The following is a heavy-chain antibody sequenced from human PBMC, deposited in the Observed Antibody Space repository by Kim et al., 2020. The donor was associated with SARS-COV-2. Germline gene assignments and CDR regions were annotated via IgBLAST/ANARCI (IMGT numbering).Heavy chain of an antibody. CDR1: GYTFTASG. CDR3: VRLPGSVSTPDLDF. D-gene: IGHD3-10*01. Sequence: ASVKVSCKTSGYTFTASGVHWVRQAPGQRLEWLGWINAGTGNTMYSQKFQDKVTITRDTSETTAYMELNSLRFEDTAVYYCVRLPGSVSTPDLDFWGQGTLVTVSS. V-gene: IGHV1-3*01. CDR2: INAGTGNT. J-gene: IGHJ4*02.